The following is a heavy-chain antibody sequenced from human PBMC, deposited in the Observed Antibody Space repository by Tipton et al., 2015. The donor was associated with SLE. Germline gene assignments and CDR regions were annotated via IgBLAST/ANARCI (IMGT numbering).Heavy chain of an antibody. CDR2: IRYDGSDK. J-gene: IGHJ4*02. V-gene: IGHV3-30*02. CDR3: AKENDFWSGPAHDY. D-gene: IGHD3-3*01. CDR1: GFTFSSYG. Sequence: SLRLSCAASGFTFSSYGMHWVRQAPGKGLEWVAFIRYDGSDKYYADSVKGRFTITRDNSKNTLYLQMNSLRAEDTAVYYCAKENDFWSGPAHDYWGQGTLVTVSS.